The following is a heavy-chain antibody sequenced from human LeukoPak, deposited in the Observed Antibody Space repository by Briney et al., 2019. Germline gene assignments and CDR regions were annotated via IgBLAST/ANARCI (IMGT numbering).Heavy chain of an antibody. CDR2: IKSKTDGGTT. J-gene: IGHJ4*02. V-gene: IGHV3-15*01. D-gene: IGHD3-16*02. CDR3: TTDPGYYDYVWGSYRPDY. CDR1: GFTFSNAW. Sequence: GGSLRLSCAASGFTFSNAWMSWVRQAPGKGLEWVGRIKSKTDGGTTDYAAPVKGRFTISRDDSKNTLYLQMNSLKTEDTAVYYCTTDPGYYDYVWGSYRPDYWGQGTLVTVSS.